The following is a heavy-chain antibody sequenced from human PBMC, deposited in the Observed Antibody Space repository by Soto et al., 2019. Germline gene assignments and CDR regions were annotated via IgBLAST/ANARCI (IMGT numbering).Heavy chain of an antibody. V-gene: IGHV3-11*06. CDR3: ARVYGIQLPDY. Sequence: VQLVESGGGLVKPGGSLRLSCAASGFTFSDYYMTWIRQAPGKGLEWVSYINSISDYTNYADSVRGRFSISRDNAKNSLYLQMNSLRAEDTAVYYCARVYGIQLPDYWGQGTLVTVSS. CDR1: GFTFSDYY. D-gene: IGHD5-18*01. CDR2: INSISDYT. J-gene: IGHJ4*02.